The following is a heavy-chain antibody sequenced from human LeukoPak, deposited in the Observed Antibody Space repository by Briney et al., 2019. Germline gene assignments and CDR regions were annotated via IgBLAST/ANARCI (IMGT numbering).Heavy chain of an antibody. D-gene: IGHD3-3*01. CDR2: IYTSGST. CDR1: GGSISSGSYY. J-gene: IGHJ4*02. Sequence: PSQTLSLTCTVSGGSISSGSYYWSWIRQPAGKRLEWIGRIYTSGSTNYNPSLKSRVTISVGTSKNQFSLKLSSVTAADTAVYYCARGSYDFWSGYDYWGQGTLVTVSS. V-gene: IGHV4-61*02. CDR3: ARGSYDFWSGYDY.